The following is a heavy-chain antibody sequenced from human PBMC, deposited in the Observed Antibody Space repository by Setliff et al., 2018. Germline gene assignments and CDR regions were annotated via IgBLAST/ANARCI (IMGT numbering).Heavy chain of an antibody. V-gene: IGHV4-59*12. CDR3: AREREYDFWSGRGWFDP. CDR1: GGSISSYY. J-gene: IGHJ5*02. Sequence: PSETLSLTCTVSGGSISSYYWSWIRQPPGKGLEWIGYVYYSGSTNYNPSLKSRVTISVDTSKNQFSLKLSSVTAADTAVYYCAREREYDFWSGRGWFDPWGQGTLVTVSS. CDR2: VYYSGST. D-gene: IGHD3-3*01.